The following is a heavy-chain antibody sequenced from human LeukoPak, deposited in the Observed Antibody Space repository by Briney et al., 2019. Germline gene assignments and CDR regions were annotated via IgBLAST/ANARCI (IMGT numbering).Heavy chain of an antibody. CDR1: GGSVSRGGYY. CDR2: TSYSEGT. Sequence: SETLSLTCTVSGGSVSRGGYYWNWIRQLPGKGLEWIGFTSYSEGTYYNPSLMSRITISVDISQNQFSLKMRDVTAADTAVYFCATADWESFYFDSWGQGALVAVPS. J-gene: IGHJ4*02. D-gene: IGHD1-26*01. V-gene: IGHV4-31*03. CDR3: ATADWESFYFDS.